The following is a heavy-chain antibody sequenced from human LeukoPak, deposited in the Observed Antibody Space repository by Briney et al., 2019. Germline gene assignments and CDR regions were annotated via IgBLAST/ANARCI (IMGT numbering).Heavy chain of an antibody. CDR2: ISGSGGSI. CDR1: GFTFSSYA. V-gene: IGHV3-23*01. D-gene: IGHD6-6*01. CDR3: AWSAYSSSSPDWFDP. Sequence: GGSLRLSCAASGFTFSSYAMSWVRQAPGKGLEWVSAISGSGGSIYYADSVKGRFTISRDNSKNTLYLQMNSLRAEDTAVYYCAWSAYSSSSPDWFDPWGQGTLVTVSS. J-gene: IGHJ5*02.